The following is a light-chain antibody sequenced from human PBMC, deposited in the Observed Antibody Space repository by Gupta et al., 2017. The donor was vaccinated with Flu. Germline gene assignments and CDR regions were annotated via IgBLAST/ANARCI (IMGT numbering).Light chain of an antibody. CDR2: DDN. CDR3: QVWHISSDHLRV. Sequence: SYVLTQPPSVSVAPGQTARITCGGNDIGTKSVHWYQQKPSQAPVVVVYDDNDRSSGIPERISGSNSGNTATLTITKVEAGDEADYFCQVWHISSDHLRVFGGGTKLTVL. CDR1: DIGTKS. J-gene: IGLJ2*01. V-gene: IGLV3-21*02.